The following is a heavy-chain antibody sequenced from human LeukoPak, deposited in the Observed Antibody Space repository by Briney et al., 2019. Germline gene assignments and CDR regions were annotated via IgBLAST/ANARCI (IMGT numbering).Heavy chain of an antibody. CDR1: GGSFSGYY. V-gene: IGHV4-4*07. J-gene: IGHJ6*03. CDR3: ARDGLVPYYMDV. CDR2: IYSSRSI. D-gene: IGHD5-12*01. Sequence: SETLSLTCAVYGGSFSGYYWSWIRQPAGKGLEWIGRIYSSRSIYNPSLKSRVTISVDTSKNQFSLKLSSVTAADTAVYYCARDGLVPYYMDVWGKGTTVTISS.